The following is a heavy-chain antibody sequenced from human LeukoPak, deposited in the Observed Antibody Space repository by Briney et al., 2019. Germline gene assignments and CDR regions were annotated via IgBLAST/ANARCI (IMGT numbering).Heavy chain of an antibody. CDR2: INHRGST. V-gene: IGHV4-34*01. Sequence: EASETLSLTCAVYCGSFSGYYWRWIRQPPGKGREWMGEINHRGSTNYNPSQKSRVTISVDTYKTTYSLKMSSVTAADTAVYYCESGRRRTRVPAAIDMVRGDPSRPFQQWGQGTLVTVSS. J-gene: IGHJ1*01. D-gene: IGHD2-2*02. CDR3: ESGRRRTRVPAAIDMVRGDPSRPFQQ. CDR1: CGSFSGYY.